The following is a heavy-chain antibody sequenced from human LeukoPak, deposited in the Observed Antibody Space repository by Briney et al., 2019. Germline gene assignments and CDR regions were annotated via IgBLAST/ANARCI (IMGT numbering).Heavy chain of an antibody. V-gene: IGHV3-23*01. Sequence: GGSLRLSCAASGFTFSSYAMSWVRQAPGKGLEWVSVISGSGGSTYYADSVKGRFTISGDNSKNTLYLQMNSLRAEDTAVYYCARGLPYSSSSGWFDPWGQGTLVTVSS. CDR2: ISGSGGST. D-gene: IGHD6-6*01. J-gene: IGHJ5*02. CDR1: GFTFSSYA. CDR3: ARGLPYSSSSGWFDP.